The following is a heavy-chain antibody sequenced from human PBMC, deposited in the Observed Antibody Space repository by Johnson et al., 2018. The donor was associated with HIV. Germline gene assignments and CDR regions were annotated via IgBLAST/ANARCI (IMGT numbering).Heavy chain of an antibody. V-gene: IGHV3-64*04. CDR2: ISSNGGST. D-gene: IGHD6-13*01. J-gene: IGHJ3*02. CDR3: ARELGGSSLPFGAFDI. CDR1: GFTFSMYA. Sequence: QVQLVESGGGVVRPGGSLRLSCAASGFTFSMYAMHWVRQAPGKGLEYVSAISSNGGSTYYADSVKGRFTISRDNSKNTLYLQMNSLRAEDTAVYYCARELGGSSLPFGAFDIWGQGTMVTVSS.